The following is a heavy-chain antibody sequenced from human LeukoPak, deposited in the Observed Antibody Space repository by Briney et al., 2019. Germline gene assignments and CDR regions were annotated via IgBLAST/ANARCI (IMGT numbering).Heavy chain of an antibody. V-gene: IGHV3-30-3*01. CDR3: AVGGDDWYYDFWSGYRNFDY. CDR2: ISYDGSNK. J-gene: IGHJ4*02. Sequence: GGPLRLSCAASGFTFSSYAMHWVRQAPGKGLEWVAVISYDGSNKYYADSVKGRFTISRDNSKNTLYLQMNSLRAEDTAVYYCAVGGDDWYYDFWSGYRNFDYWGQGTLVTVSS. CDR1: GFTFSSYA. D-gene: IGHD3-3*01.